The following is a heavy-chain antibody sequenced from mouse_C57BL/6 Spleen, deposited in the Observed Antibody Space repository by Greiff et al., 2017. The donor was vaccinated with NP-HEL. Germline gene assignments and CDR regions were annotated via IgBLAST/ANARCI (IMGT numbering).Heavy chain of an antibody. CDR2: IYPGSGNT. D-gene: IGHD2-4*01. CDR3: ARDRYYDYGEFAY. CDR1: GYTFTDYY. V-gene: IGHV1-76*01. Sequence: QVQLQQSGAELVRPGASVKLSCKASGYTFTDYYINWVKQRPGQGLEWIARIYPGSGNTYYNEKFKGKATLTAEKSSSTAYMQLSSLTSEDSAVYFCARDRYYDYGEFAYWGQGTLVTVSA. J-gene: IGHJ3*01.